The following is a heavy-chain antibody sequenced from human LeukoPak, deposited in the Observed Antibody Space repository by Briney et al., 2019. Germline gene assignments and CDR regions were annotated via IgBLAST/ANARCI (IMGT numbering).Heavy chain of an antibody. J-gene: IGHJ4*02. CDR2: MNPNSGNT. CDR3: ARGSYGSSWGVTGY. CDR1: GYTLTSYD. V-gene: IGHV1-8*01. D-gene: IGHD1-26*01. Sequence: ASVKVSCKASGYTLTSYDINWLRQATGQGLEWMGWMNPNSGNTGYEQRFQGRVTMTRNTSISTAYMELSSLRSEDTAVYYCARGSYGSSWGVTGYWGQGTLVTVSS.